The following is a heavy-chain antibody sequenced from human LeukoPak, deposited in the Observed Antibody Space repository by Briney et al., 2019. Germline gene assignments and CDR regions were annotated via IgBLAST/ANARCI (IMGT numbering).Heavy chain of an antibody. CDR1: GGSISSGSYY. J-gene: IGHJ3*02. D-gene: IGHD6-6*01. CDR3: ARDRGRYSSSSGYDAFDI. V-gene: IGHV4-61*02. CDR2: IYTSGST. Sequence: SQTLSLTCTVSGGSISSGSYYWSWIRQPAGKGLEWIGRIYTSGSTNYNPSLKSRVTISVDTSKNQFSLKLSSVTAADTAVYYCARDRGRYSSSSGYDAFDIWGQGTMVTVSS.